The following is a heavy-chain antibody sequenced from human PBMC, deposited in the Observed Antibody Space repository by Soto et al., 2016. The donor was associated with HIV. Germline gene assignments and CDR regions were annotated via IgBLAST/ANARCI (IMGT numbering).Heavy chain of an antibody. V-gene: IGHV3-23*01. CDR2: ISGTGKT. CDR1: KVTLRTYA. Sequence: EVQVLESGGGFIEPGGSLRLSCEASKVTLRTYAMSWVRQAPVKGLEWVSGISGTGKTYYADSVKGRFTISRDNSKSTLYMEMNNLRLEDTATYYCAISILDYTSNWYRDDAFDVWGQRGQWSPSLQ. D-gene: IGHD1-1*01. CDR3: AISILDYTSNWYRDDAFDV. J-gene: IGHJ3*01.